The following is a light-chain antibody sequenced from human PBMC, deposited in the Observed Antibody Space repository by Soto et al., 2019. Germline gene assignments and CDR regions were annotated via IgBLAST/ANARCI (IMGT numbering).Light chain of an antibody. CDR1: SSDVGGYNY. CDR3: SSYTSSSTSVV. CDR2: DVS. J-gene: IGLJ2*01. Sequence: QSVLTQPASVSGSPGQSITISCTGTSSDVGGYNYVSWYQQNPGKAPKLMIYDVSNRPSGVSNRFSGSKSGNTASLTISGLQAEDEADYYCSSYTSSSTSVVFGGGTKLTVL. V-gene: IGLV2-14*01.